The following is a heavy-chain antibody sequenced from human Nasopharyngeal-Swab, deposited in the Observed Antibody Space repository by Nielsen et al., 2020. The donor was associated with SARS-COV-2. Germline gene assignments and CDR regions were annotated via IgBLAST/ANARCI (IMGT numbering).Heavy chain of an antibody. CDR2: IYTSGST. V-gene: IGHV4-4*07. D-gene: IGHD6-13*01. J-gene: IGHJ4*02. Sequence: WIRQPPGKGLEWIGRIYTSGSTNYNPSLKSRVTMSVDTSKNQFSLKLSSVTAADTAVYYCARDPYAYSSSWYDDSGYFDYWGQGTLVTVPS. CDR3: ARDPYAYSSSWYDDSGYFDY.